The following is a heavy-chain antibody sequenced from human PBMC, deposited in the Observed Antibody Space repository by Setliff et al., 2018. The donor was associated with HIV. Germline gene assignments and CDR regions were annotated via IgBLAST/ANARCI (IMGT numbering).Heavy chain of an antibody. Sequence: GGSLRLSCAASGFTFSSYTMNWVRQAPGKGLEWVSSITSSSSYINYADSVKGRFTISRDNAKNSLSLQMDGLRAEDTAIYYCARLNWGPWGPGTLVTVSS. J-gene: IGHJ5*02. V-gene: IGHV3-21*01. CDR2: ITSSSSYI. D-gene: IGHD7-27*01. CDR3: ARLNWGP. CDR1: GFTFSSYT.